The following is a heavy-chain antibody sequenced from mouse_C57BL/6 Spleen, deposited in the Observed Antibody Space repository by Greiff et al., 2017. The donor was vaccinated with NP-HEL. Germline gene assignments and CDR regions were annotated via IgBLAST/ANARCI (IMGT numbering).Heavy chain of an antibody. V-gene: IGHV1-72*01. CDR2: IDPNSGGT. Sequence: QVQLQQPGAELVKPGASVKLSCKASGYTFTSYWMHWVKQRPGRGLEWIGRIDPNSGGTKYNEKFKSKATLTVDKPSRTAYMQLSSLTSEDSAVYYCARKRGTNYGSSYWYFDVWGTGTTVTVSS. J-gene: IGHJ1*03. CDR3: ARKRGTNYGSSYWYFDV. CDR1: GYTFTSYW. D-gene: IGHD1-1*01.